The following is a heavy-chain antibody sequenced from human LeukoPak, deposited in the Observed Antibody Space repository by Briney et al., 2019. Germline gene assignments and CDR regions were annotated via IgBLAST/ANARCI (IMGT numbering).Heavy chain of an antibody. CDR3: ARGRQLYYSDY. Sequence: GEYLKISCNGSGYTFTNYWIGWVRQLPGKGLEWIGIIYPGDSDTRYSPSFQGRVTISADKSINTAYLQWSSLKASDTAMYYCARGRQLYYSDYWGQGTLVTVSS. CDR2: IYPGDSDT. J-gene: IGHJ4*02. V-gene: IGHV5-51*01. CDR1: GYTFTNYW. D-gene: IGHD5-18*01.